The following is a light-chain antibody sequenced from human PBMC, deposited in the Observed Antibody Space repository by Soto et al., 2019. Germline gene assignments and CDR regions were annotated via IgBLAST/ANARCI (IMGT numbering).Light chain of an antibody. CDR2: WAS. Sequence: DIVMTQSPDSLAVSLGERATINCKSSQSVLYSSNNKNYLAWYQQKPGQPPKLLIYWASTRESGVPDRLSGSGSGKDFTLTISSLQAEDVAVYYCQQYYSHVRTFGQGTKVEIK. V-gene: IGKV4-1*01. CDR1: QSVLYSSNNKNY. J-gene: IGKJ1*01. CDR3: QQYYSHVRT.